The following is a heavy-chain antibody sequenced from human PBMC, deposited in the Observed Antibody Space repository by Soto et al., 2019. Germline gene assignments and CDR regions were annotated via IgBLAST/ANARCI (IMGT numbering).Heavy chain of an antibody. CDR1: GYTFTGYY. V-gene: IGHV1-2*04. J-gene: IGHJ4*02. CDR2: INPNSGGT. D-gene: IGHD6-6*01. CDR3: ARRSSSSMGIDY. Sequence: ASVKVSCKASGYTFTGYYMHWVRQAPGQGLEWMGWINPNSGGTNYAQKFQGWVTMTRDTSISTAYVELSRLRSDDTAVYYCARRSSSSMGIDYWGQGTLVTVSS.